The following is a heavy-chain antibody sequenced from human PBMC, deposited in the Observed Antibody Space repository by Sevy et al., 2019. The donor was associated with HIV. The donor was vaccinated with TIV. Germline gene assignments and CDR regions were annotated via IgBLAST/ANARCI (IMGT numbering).Heavy chain of an antibody. V-gene: IGHV3-30*09. CDR3: ARASHMITFGGVIVIDGIDY. J-gene: IGHJ4*02. CDR1: GLTFSNYA. Sequence: GGSLRLSCAASGLTFSNYAIHWVRQAPGKGLEWVAVISYDGSNKDYADSVKGRFAISRDNSKNTLYLQMNSLRVEDTDVYYCARASHMITFGGVIVIDGIDYWGQGTLVTVSS. CDR2: ISYDGSNK. D-gene: IGHD3-16*02.